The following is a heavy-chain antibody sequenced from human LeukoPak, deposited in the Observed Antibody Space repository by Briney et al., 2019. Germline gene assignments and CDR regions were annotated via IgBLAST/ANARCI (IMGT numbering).Heavy chain of an antibody. V-gene: IGHV3-7*01. J-gene: IGHJ4*02. CDR2: IKEDGSET. CDR3: VRDAVTAY. CDR1: GFTFSSYN. D-gene: IGHD1-14*01. Sequence: GGSPRLSCAASGFTFSSYNMNWVRQAPGKGLEWVANIKEDGSETYYVDSVKGRFTISRDNAKNSLFLQMNSLGDEDTAVYYCVRDAVTAYWSQGTLVTVSS.